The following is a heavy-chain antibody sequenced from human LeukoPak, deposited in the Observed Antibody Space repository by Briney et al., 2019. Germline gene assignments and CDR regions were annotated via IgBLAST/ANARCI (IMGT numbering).Heavy chain of an antibody. D-gene: IGHD6-13*01. Sequence: SETLSLTCTVSGGSISSYYWSWIRQPPGKGLERIGYIYYSGSTNYNPSLKSRVTISVDTSKNQFSLKLSSVTAADTAVYYCARGLYSSSWLRSDAFDIWGQGTMVTASS. V-gene: IGHV4-59*01. CDR3: ARGLYSSSWLRSDAFDI. CDR2: IYYSGST. J-gene: IGHJ3*02. CDR1: GGSISSYY.